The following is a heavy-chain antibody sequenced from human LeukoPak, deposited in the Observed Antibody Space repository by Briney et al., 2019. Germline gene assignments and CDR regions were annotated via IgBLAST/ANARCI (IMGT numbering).Heavy chain of an antibody. D-gene: IGHD6-19*01. CDR3: ARDNFAQWPVLRWFDP. J-gene: IGHJ5*02. CDR2: ISYDGSNK. CDR1: GFTFSGYW. V-gene: IGHV3-30*03. Sequence: GGSLRLSCAASGFTFSGYWMTWVRQAPGKGLEWVAVISYDGSNKYYADSVKGRFTISRDKSKNTLYLQMNSLRAEDTAVYYCARDNFAQWPVLRWFDPWGQGTLVTVSS.